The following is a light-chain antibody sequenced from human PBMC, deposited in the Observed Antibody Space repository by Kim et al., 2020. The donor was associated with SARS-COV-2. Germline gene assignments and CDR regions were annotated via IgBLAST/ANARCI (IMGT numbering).Light chain of an antibody. CDR3: SSYTSDSTFV. CDR1: SSDVGDFNY. V-gene: IGLV2-14*03. CDR2: DVV. Sequence: TISCTGTSSDVGDFNYVSWYQQHHGKAPKLMIYDVVRRPSGVSYRFSGSKSDNTASLTISGLQAEDEAEYYCSSYTSDSTFVFGTGTKVTVL. J-gene: IGLJ1*01.